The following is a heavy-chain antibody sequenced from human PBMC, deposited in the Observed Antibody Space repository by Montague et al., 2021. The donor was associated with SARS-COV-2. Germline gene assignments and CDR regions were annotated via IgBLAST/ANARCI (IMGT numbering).Heavy chain of an antibody. CDR3: ARDTRIAMLVVATRYGLDV. CDR2: IYYTGST. CDR1: GGSISSSSYY. D-gene: IGHD3-22*01. Sequence: SETLSLTRTLSGGSISSSSYYWGWIRQPPGKGLEWIGSIYYTGSTYYXPSLKSRVTISVDTSENQFSLKLSSVTAADTAVYYCARDTRIAMLVVATRYGLDVWGQGTTVTVSS. V-gene: IGHV4-39*07. J-gene: IGHJ6*02.